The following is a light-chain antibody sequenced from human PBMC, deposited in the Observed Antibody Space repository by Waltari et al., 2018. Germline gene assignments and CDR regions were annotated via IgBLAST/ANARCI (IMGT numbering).Light chain of an antibody. V-gene: IGLV2-14*01. CDR1: DSDVGAYDF. CDR3: SSYTTSSAPGV. J-gene: IGLJ1*01. CDR2: EVS. Sequence: QSALTQPASVSGSPGQSITISCSGTDSDVGAYDFVSWYQQHPGKAPHLIIYEVSNRPSGISIPFSASKSGNTASLTISGLQAEDEADYYCSSYTTSSAPGVFGTGTRVTVL.